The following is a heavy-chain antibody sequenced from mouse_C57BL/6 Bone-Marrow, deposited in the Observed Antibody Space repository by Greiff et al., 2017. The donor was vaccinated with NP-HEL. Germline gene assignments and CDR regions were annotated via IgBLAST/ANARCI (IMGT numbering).Heavy chain of an antibody. D-gene: IGHD1-1*01. V-gene: IGHV3-6*01. Sequence: EVQLVESGPGLVKPSQSLSLTCSVTGYSITSGYYWNWIRQFPGNKLEWMGYISYDGSNNYNPSLKNRISITRDTSKNQFFLKLNSVTTEDTATYYCARGDYYGYYFDYWGQGTTLTVSS. CDR2: ISYDGSN. J-gene: IGHJ2*01. CDR3: ARGDYYGYYFDY. CDR1: GYSITSGYY.